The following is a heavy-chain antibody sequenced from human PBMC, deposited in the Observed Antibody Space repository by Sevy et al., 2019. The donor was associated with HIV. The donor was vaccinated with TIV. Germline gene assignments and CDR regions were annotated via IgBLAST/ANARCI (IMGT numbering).Heavy chain of an antibody. J-gene: IGHJ4*02. CDR2: ISSSSSYT. CDR1: GFTFSDYY. D-gene: IGHD3-16*01. Sequence: GGSLILSCAASGFTFSDYYMSWIRQAPGKGLEWVSYISSSSSYTNYADSVKGRFTISRDNAKNSLYLQMNSLRAEDTAVYYCARVGAASAFDYWGQGTLVTVSS. V-gene: IGHV3-11*06. CDR3: ARVGAASAFDY.